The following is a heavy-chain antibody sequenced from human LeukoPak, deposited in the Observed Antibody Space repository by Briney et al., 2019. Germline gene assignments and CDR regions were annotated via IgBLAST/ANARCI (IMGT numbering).Heavy chain of an antibody. CDR2: IIPIFGTA. J-gene: IGHJ5*02. CDR3: ARGVTTLPYSSSWANWFDP. Sequence: ASVKVSCKASGGTFSSYAISWVRQAPGQGLEWMGGIIPIFGTANYAQKFQGRVTITADKSTSTAYMELSSLRSEDTAVYYCARGVTTLPYSSSWANWFDPWGQGTLVTVSS. V-gene: IGHV1-69*06. CDR1: GGTFSSYA. D-gene: IGHD6-13*01.